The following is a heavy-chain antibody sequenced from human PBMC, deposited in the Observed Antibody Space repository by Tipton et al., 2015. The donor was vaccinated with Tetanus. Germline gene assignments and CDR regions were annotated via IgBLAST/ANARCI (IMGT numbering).Heavy chain of an antibody. D-gene: IGHD6-6*01. CDR1: GGSLRSGDHY. CDR2: IYYSGDT. CDR3: ARDQGGGRVVRLNWFDP. J-gene: IGHJ5*02. Sequence: TLSLTCTVSGGSLRSGDHYWNWIRQQPGKGPEWIGYIYYSGDTFYNPSLKSRVTISVDTSKNQFSLNLRSVTAADTAVYYCARDQGGGRVVRLNWFDPWGQGTLVTVSS. V-gene: IGHV4-31*03.